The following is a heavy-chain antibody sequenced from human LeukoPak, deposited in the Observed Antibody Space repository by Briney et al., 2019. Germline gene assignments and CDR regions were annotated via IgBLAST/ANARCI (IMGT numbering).Heavy chain of an antibody. V-gene: IGHV1-46*01. CDR2: INPSGGST. J-gene: IGHJ6*02. D-gene: IGHD2-21*02. CDR1: GYTFTSYY. CDR3: ARDLGRERDDSNYGMDV. Sequence: GASVKVSCKASGYTFTSYYMHWVRQAPGQGLEWMGIINPSGGSTSYAQKFQGRVTMTRDTSTSTVYMELSSLRSEDTAVYYCARDLGRERDDSNYGMDVWGQGTTVTVSS.